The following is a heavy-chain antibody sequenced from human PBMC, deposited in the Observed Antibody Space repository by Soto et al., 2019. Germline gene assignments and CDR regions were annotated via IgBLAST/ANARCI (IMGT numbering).Heavy chain of an antibody. CDR3: AREGDTREGRGVFFS. D-gene: IGHD3-16*01. CDR2: ITPIFGTV. Sequence: GASVKVSCKASGVTFSSYSFSWVRQAPGQGLEWMGGITPIFGTVHYAQNFRGRVTITADKSTSIVHMELSSLRSEDTAVFYCAREGDTREGRGVFFSWGQGTLVTVSS. V-gene: IGHV1-69*06. CDR1: GVTFSSYS. J-gene: IGHJ5*02.